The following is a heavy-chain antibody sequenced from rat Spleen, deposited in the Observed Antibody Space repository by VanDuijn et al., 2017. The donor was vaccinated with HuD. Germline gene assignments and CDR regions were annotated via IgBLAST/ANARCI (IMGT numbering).Heavy chain of an antibody. Sequence: VQLKESGPGLVQPSQTLSLTCTVSGFSLTSYHVSWVRQPPGKGLEWMGVIWTGGSTAYNSLLESRLDISRDISKSQVFLKMNSLQHEDTAIYYCARANRDTYAHFDYWGQGVMVTVSS. D-gene: IGHD2-5*01. CDR3: ARANRDTYAHFDY. CDR1: GFSLTSYH. CDR2: IWTGGST. J-gene: IGHJ2*01. V-gene: IGHV2-43*01.